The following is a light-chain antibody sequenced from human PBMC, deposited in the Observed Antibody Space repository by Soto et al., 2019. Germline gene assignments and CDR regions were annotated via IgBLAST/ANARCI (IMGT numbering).Light chain of an antibody. Sequence: IQMPQSPSTLSRTVGDRVTITCRASQTISSWLAWYQQKPGKAPKLLIYKASTLKSGVPSRFSGSGPGTEFTLTISSLQPDDFATYYCQHYNSYSEAFGQGTKVDI. CDR2: KAS. CDR1: QTISSW. CDR3: QHYNSYSEA. J-gene: IGKJ1*01. V-gene: IGKV1-5*03.